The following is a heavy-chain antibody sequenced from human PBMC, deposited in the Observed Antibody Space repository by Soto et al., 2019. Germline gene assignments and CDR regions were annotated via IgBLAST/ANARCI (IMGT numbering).Heavy chain of an antibody. J-gene: IGHJ6*02. CDR2: ISGGGGST. Sequence: PGGSLRLSCAASGFTFSTYAMSWVRQAPGKGLEWVSGISGGGGSTYYADSVKGRFTISRDNSKNTLSLQMSSLRAEDTAVYYCARKVGNARGFGPGYYYGMDVWGQGTTVTVSS. D-gene: IGHD1-26*01. CDR3: ARKVGNARGFGPGYYYGMDV. CDR1: GFTFSTYA. V-gene: IGHV3-23*01.